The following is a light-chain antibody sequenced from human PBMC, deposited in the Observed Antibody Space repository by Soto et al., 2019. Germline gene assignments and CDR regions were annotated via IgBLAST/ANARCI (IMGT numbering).Light chain of an antibody. V-gene: IGKV2-28*01. CDR2: LGS. J-gene: IGKJ1*01. CDR3: MQALQTPPT. Sequence: DIVMTQSPLSLAVTPGEPASISCRSSRGLLHSNGYKYLDWYLQKPGQSPQLLIYLGSNRASGVPDRFSGSGSGTDFTLKISRVEAEDVGIYYCMQALQTPPTFGQGTKVEIK. CDR1: RGLLHSNGYKY.